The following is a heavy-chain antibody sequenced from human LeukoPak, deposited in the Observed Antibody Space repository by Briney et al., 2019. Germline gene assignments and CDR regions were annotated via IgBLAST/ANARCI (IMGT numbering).Heavy chain of an antibody. CDR3: AREGLLWFGESSHFDY. V-gene: IGHV4-59*01. Sequence: SETPFLTCTVSGGSISSYYWSWIRQPPGKGLEWIGYIYYSGSTNYNPSLKSRVTISVDTSKNQFSLKLSSVTAADTAVYYCAREGLLWFGESSHFDYWGQGTLVTVSS. J-gene: IGHJ4*02. CDR2: IYYSGST. D-gene: IGHD3-10*01. CDR1: GGSISSYY.